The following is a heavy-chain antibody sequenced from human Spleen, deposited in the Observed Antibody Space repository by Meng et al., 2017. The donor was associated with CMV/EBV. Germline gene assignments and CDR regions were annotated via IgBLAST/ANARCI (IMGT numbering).Heavy chain of an antibody. J-gene: IGHJ4*02. D-gene: IGHD2-2*01. CDR3: AREHAMSASTDY. CDR2: ISSSSSYI. Sequence: GESLKISCAASGFTFSNSGMSWVRQAPGKGLDWVSSISSSSSYIYYADSVKGRFTISRDNAKNSLYLQMNSLRAEDTAVYYCAREHAMSASTDYWGQGTLVTVSS. CDR1: GFTFSNSG. V-gene: IGHV3-21*01.